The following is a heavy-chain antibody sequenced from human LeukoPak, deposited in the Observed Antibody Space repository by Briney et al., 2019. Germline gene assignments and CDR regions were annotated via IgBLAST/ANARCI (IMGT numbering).Heavy chain of an antibody. J-gene: IGHJ4*02. Sequence: GGSLRLSCAASGFTFSSYAMHWVRQAPGKGLEWVAVISYDGSNKYYADSVKGRFTISRDNSKNTLYLQMNSLRAEDTAVYYCARGIEAFDYWGQGTLVTVSA. CDR2: ISYDGSNK. CDR1: GFTFSSYA. V-gene: IGHV3-30*04. CDR3: ARGIEAFDY. D-gene: IGHD2-15*01.